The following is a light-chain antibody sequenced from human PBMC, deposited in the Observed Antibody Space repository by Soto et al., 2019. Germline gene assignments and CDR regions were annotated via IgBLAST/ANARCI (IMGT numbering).Light chain of an antibody. Sequence: DIQMTQSPSTLSASVGDRVTITCRASQSISSWLAWYRQKPGKAPKLLIYKASSLESGVPSRFSGSGSGTEFTLTISSLQPDDFATYYCQQYNNYPWTFGQGTKVDIK. J-gene: IGKJ1*01. CDR3: QQYNNYPWT. CDR1: QSISSW. CDR2: KAS. V-gene: IGKV1-5*03.